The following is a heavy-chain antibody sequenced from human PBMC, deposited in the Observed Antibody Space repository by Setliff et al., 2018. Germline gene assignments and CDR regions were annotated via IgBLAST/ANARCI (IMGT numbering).Heavy chain of an antibody. Sequence: GESLKISCAASGFTFSGAEIHWVRRASGKGLEWVGRIRSKADKYATDYGASAKGRFIISRDDSKKTAYLQMSSLRAEDTAMYYCLLPCTSGWHNWADPWGQGTLVTVS. CDR1: GFTFSGAE. CDR3: LLPCTSGWHNWADP. D-gene: IGHD6-19*01. V-gene: IGHV3-73*01. J-gene: IGHJ5*02. CDR2: IRSKADKYAT.